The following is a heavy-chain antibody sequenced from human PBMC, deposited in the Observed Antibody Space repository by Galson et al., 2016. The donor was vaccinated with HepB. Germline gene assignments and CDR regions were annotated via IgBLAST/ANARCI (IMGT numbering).Heavy chain of an antibody. CDR2: ISGSSGTT. Sequence: SLRLSCAASGFTFSNFAMSWVRQAPGKGLEWISVISGSSGTTYYADSVKGRFTISRDNSKNTLYLQMNSLRAEDTAVYYCAKERADSSGWGVRYWGQGTLVSVSS. V-gene: IGHV3-23*01. CDR3: AKERADSSGWGVRY. D-gene: IGHD6-19*01. J-gene: IGHJ4*02. CDR1: GFTFSNFA.